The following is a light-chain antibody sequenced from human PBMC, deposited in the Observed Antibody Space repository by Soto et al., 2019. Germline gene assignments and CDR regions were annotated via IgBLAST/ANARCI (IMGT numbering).Light chain of an antibody. CDR2: DAS. V-gene: IGKV3-11*01. CDR3: QHFGSSPPVI. CDR1: QSVSSY. J-gene: IGKJ5*01. Sequence: EIVLTHSPATLSLSPGERATLSCRASQSVSSYLAWYQQKPGQAPRLLIYDASNRATGIPARFSGSGSGTDFTLTISSLEPEDFAVYFCQHFGSSPPVIFGQGTRLDVK.